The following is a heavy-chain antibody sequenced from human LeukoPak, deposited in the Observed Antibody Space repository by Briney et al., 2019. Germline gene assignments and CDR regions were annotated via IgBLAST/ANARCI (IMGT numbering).Heavy chain of an antibody. CDR3: ASISFGGVIVGDAFDI. D-gene: IGHD3-16*02. J-gene: IGHJ3*02. Sequence: SETLSLTCTVSGGSISSYYWSWIRQPPGKGLEWIGYIYYSGSTNYNPSLKSRVTISVDTSKNQFSLKLSSVTAADTAVYYCASISFGGVIVGDAFDIWGQGTMVTVSS. CDR1: GGSISSYY. V-gene: IGHV4-59*01. CDR2: IYYSGST.